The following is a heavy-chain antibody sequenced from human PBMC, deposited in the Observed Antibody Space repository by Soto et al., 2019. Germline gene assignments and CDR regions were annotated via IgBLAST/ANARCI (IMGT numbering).Heavy chain of an antibody. CDR1: GGSISSYY. V-gene: IGHV4-59*12. CDR2: IYDSGST. D-gene: IGHD1-7*01. CDR3: ARKPLTGTTRFYYYYYGMDV. J-gene: IGHJ6*02. Sequence: TSGTLSLTFTVSGGSISSYYWSWIRQPPGKGLEWIGYIYDSGSTNYNPSLKSRVTISVDKSKNQFSLKLSSVTAADTAVYYCARKPLTGTTRFYYYYYGMDVWGQGTTVTVSS.